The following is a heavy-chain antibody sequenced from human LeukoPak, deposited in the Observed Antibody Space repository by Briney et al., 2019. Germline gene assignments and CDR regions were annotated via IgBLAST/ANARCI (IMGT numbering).Heavy chain of an antibody. J-gene: IGHJ4*02. CDR3: ARCSGCVYYDSSGYYKT. CDR2: IIPIFGTA. CDR1: GGTFSSYA. V-gene: IGHV1-69*01. Sequence: GSSVRVSCKASGGTFSSYAISWVRQAPGQGLEWMGGIIPIFGTADYAQKFQGRVTITADESTSTAYMELSSLRSEDTTVYYCARCSGCVYYDSSGYYKTWGQGTLVTVSS. D-gene: IGHD3-22*01.